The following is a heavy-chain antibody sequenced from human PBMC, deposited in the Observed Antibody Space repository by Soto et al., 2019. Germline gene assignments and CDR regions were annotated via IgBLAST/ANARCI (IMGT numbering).Heavy chain of an antibody. CDR3: ARSRVRYYYYGMDV. CDR1: GFTFSSYW. V-gene: IGHV3-74*01. D-gene: IGHD2-2*01. CDR2: INSDGSST. Sequence: EVQLVESGGGLVQPGGSLRLSCAASGFTFSSYWMHWVRQAPGKGLVWISRINSDGSSTSYADSVKGRFTISRDNAKNTLYLQMNSLRAEDTAVYYCARSRVRYYYYGMDVWGQGTTVTVSS. J-gene: IGHJ6*02.